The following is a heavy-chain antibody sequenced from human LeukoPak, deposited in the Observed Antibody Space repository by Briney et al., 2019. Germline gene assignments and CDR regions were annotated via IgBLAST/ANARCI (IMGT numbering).Heavy chain of an antibody. CDR2: IYYSGNT. CDR3: ARDPYYYDSSGYSP. CDR1: GGSISSGGYY. V-gene: IGHV4-31*03. J-gene: IGHJ4*02. D-gene: IGHD3-22*01. Sequence: PSQTLSLTCTVSGGSISSGGYYWSWIRQHPGKGLEWIGYIYYSGNTYYNPSLKSRVTISVDTSKNQFSLKLSSVTAADTAVYYCARDPYYYDSSGYSPWGQGTLVTVSS.